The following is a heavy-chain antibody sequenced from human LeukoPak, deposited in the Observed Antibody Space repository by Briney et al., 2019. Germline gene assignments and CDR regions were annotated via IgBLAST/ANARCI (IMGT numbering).Heavy chain of an antibody. CDR3: AGSYYYYMDV. CDR2: ISYDGSNK. V-gene: IGHV3-30*04. CDR1: GFTFSSYA. Sequence: GGSLRLSCAASGFTFSSYAMHWVRQAPGKGLEWVAVISYDGSNKYYADSVKGRFTISRDNAKNSLYLQMNSLRAEDTAVYYCAGSYYYYMDVWGKGTTVTVSS. J-gene: IGHJ6*03.